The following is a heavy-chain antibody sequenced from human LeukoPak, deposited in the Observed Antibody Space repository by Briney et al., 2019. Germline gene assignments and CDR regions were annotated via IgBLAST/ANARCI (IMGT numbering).Heavy chain of an antibody. V-gene: IGHV1-18*01. CDR2: ISAYNGNT. CDR1: GGTFSSYG. Sequence: ASVKVSCKASGGTFSSYGISWVRQAPGQGLEWMGWISAYNGNTNYAQKLQGRVTMTTDTSTSTAYMELRSLRSDDTAVYYCARDPPTYYYDSSGRTFDYWGQGTLVTVSS. D-gene: IGHD3-22*01. CDR3: ARDPPTYYYDSSGRTFDY. J-gene: IGHJ4*02.